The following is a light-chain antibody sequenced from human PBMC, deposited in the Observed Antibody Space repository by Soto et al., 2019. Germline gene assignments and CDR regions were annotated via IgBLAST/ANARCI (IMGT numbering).Light chain of an antibody. J-gene: IGKJ4*01. CDR3: QQYGTSPLT. CDR1: QSISSY. V-gene: IGKV3-11*01. CDR2: DAS. Sequence: EIVLTQSPATLSLSPGERATLSCRASQSISSYLAWYQQKPGQAPRLLIYDASSRATGIPARFSGSGSGTEFTLTISSLQSEDFAVCYCQQYGTSPLTFGGGAKVDIK.